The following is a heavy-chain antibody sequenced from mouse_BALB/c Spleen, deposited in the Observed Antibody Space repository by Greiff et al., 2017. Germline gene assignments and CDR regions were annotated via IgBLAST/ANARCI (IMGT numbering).Heavy chain of an antibody. CDR1: GFTFSDYY. J-gene: IGHJ4*01. Sequence: EVKLVESGGGLVKPGGSLKLSCAASGFTFSDYYMYWVRQTPEKRLEWVATISDGGSYTYYPDSVKGRFTISRDNAKNNLYLQMSSLKSEDTAMYHCARAFGAMDYWGQGTSVTVSS. CDR3: ARAFGAMDY. CDR2: ISDGGSYT. V-gene: IGHV5-4*02.